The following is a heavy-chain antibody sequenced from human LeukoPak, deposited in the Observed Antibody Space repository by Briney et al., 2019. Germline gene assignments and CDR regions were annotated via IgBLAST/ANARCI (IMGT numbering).Heavy chain of an antibody. J-gene: IGHJ6*02. CDR2: IGTAGDT. V-gene: IGHV3-13*01. CDR1: GFTFSSYD. CDR3: ARGGFRVGATTWSYYYYGMDV. D-gene: IGHD1-26*01. Sequence: GGSLRHSCAASGFTFSSYDMHWVRQATGKGLEWVSAIGTAGDTYYPGSVKGRFTISRENAKNSLYLQMNSLRAGDTAVYYCARGGFRVGATTWSYYYYGMDVWGQGTTVTVSS.